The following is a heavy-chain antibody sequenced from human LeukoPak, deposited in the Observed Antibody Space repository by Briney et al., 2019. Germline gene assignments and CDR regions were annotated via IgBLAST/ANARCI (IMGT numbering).Heavy chain of an antibody. CDR2: IYPGDSDT. CDR1: GYSFTSYW. CDR3: ARRNRYYDSSGYYYFDWFDP. Sequence: GESLKISCKGSGYSFTSYWIGWVRQMPGKGLEWMGIIYPGDSDTRYSPSFQGQVTISADKSISTAYLQWSSLKASDTAMYYCARRNRYYDSSGYYYFDWFDPWGQGTLVTVSS. D-gene: IGHD3-22*01. V-gene: IGHV5-51*01. J-gene: IGHJ5*02.